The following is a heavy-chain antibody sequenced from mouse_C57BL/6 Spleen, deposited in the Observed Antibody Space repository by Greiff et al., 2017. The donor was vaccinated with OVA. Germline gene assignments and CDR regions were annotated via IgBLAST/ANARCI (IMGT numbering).Heavy chain of an antibody. J-gene: IGHJ2*01. V-gene: IGHV2-6*01. Sequence: VKLVESGPGLVAPSQSLSITCPVSGFSLTRYGVDWVRQSPGKGLEWLGVIWGVGSTNYNSALKSRLSISKDNSKSQVFLKMNSLQTDDTAMYYCANLLQSWWGQGTTLTVSS. D-gene: IGHD2-12*01. CDR2: IWGVGST. CDR1: GFSLTRYG. CDR3: ANLLQSW.